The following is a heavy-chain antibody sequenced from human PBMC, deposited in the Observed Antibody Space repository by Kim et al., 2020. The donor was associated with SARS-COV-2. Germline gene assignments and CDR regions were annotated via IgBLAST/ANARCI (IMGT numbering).Heavy chain of an antibody. CDR1: GFTLSSHW. CDR3: ARGPAYGDRPDYFDY. D-gene: IGHD4-17*01. Sequence: GGSLRLSCAASGFTLSSHWMSWVRQAPGKGLEGVANIKQDGSENYVQSVKGRFTISRDNAKNSVYMQMNSLRDEDTAVYYCARGPAYGDRPDYFDYWGQGTLVTVSS. CDR2: IKQDGSE. J-gene: IGHJ4*02. V-gene: IGHV3-7*01.